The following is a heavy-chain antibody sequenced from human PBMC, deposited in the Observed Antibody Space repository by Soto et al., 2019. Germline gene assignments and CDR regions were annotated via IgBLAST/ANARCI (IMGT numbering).Heavy chain of an antibody. D-gene: IGHD6-19*01. V-gene: IGHV1-2*02. CDR2: IHPNTGGT. CDR3: ASDFRTRGWFRQAGNFAMDV. Sequence: QVQLVQSGAEVRKPGASVKVSGKASGCPYTNSYMHWVRQAPGQGLEWMGWIHPNTGGTNYAQKFQGRVTMTRDTSVSTVYMELNRLTSDDMAIYFCASDFRTRGWFRQAGNFAMDVWGQGTTVTFS. J-gene: IGHJ6*02. CDR1: GCPYTNSY.